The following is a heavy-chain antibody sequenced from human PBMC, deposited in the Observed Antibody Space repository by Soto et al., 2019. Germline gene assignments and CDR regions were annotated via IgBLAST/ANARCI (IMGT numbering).Heavy chain of an antibody. CDR1: GGTFSSYA. Sequence: QVQLVQSGAEVKKPGSSVKVSCKASGGTFSSYAISWVRQAPGQGLEWMGGIIPIFGTANYAQKFQGRVTITAEEXXSXAXXERSSLRSEDTAVYYCARGTRYCISTSCYAGWFDPWGQGTLVTVSS. V-gene: IGHV1-69*12. CDR2: IIPIFGTA. D-gene: IGHD2-2*01. CDR3: ARGTRYCISTSCYAGWFDP. J-gene: IGHJ5*02.